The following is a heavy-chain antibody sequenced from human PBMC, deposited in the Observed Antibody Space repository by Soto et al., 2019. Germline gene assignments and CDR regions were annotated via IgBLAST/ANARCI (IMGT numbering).Heavy chain of an antibody. D-gene: IGHD2-2*02. CDR2: IYYSGST. Sequence: TLSLTCTVSGGSISSGGYYWSWIRQHPGKGLEWIGYIYYSGSTYYNPSLKSRVTISVDTSKNQFSLKLSSVTAADTAVYYCARSIVVVPAAIHNWFDPWGQGTLVTVS. CDR3: ARSIVVVPAAIHNWFDP. J-gene: IGHJ5*02. CDR1: GGSISSGGYY. V-gene: IGHV4-31*03.